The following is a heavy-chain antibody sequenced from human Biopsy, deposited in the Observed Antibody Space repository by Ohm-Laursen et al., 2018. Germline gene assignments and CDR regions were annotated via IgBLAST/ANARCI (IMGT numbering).Heavy chain of an antibody. CDR2: IRPLNGDT. V-gene: IGHV1-18*01. J-gene: IGHJ4*02. CDR1: GFNFISYS. D-gene: IGHD3-16*02. Sequence: ATVKISCKTSGFNFISYSINWVRQAPGQGLEWMGWIRPLNGDTKYGLKFQDRVTMTTDTSTSTVYMELTSLRSDDTAVYYCARGEVTFGELIVSLDSWGQGTLVTVSS. CDR3: ARGEVTFGELIVSLDS.